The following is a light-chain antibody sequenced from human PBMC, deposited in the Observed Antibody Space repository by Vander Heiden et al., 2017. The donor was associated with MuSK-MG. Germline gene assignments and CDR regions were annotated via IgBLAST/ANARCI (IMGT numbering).Light chain of an antibody. J-gene: IGKJ4*01. CDR3: QQDNNWPLT. Sequence: DIVMTQSPAPLSVSPGERATLSCRASQSVSSNLAWYQQKPGQAPRLLIYGASTRATGIPARFSGSGSGTEFTLTISSLQSEDFAVYYCQQDNNWPLTFGGGTKVEIK. CDR2: GAS. V-gene: IGKV3-15*01. CDR1: QSVSSN.